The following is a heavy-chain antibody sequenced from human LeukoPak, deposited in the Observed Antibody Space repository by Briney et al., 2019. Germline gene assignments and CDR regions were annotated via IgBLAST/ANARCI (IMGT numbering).Heavy chain of an antibody. J-gene: IGHJ4*02. Sequence: ASVKVSCKASGYTFTSYGISWVRQAPGQGLEWMGWINAGNGNAKYSQEFQGRVTITRDTSASTAYMELSSLRSEDMAVYYCARDCTNGVCYRAFDYWGQGTLVTVSS. D-gene: IGHD2-8*01. CDR2: INAGNGNA. CDR1: GYTFTSYG. CDR3: ARDCTNGVCYRAFDY. V-gene: IGHV1-3*03.